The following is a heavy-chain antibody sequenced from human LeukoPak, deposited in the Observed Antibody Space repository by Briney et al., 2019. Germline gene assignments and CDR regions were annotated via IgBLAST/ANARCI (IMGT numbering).Heavy chain of an antibody. CDR1: GFTFSSYA. CDR3: AKEGKLFDY. J-gene: IGHJ4*02. V-gene: IGHV3-23*01. CDR2: ISSSGGNT. Sequence: PGGSLRLSCAASGFTFSSYAMSWVRQAPGKGLEWVSSISSSGGNTYYADSVKGRFTISRDNSKNTLFLQMNSLRAEDTALYYCAKEGKLFDYWGQGTLVTVSS. D-gene: IGHD3-10*01.